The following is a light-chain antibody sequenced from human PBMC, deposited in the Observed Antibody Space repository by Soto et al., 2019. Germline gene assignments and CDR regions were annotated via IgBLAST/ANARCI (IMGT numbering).Light chain of an antibody. J-gene: IGLJ1*01. CDR1: SSNIGGNT. V-gene: IGLV1-44*01. Sequence: QSVLTQPPSASGTPGQRVTISCSGSSSNIGGNTVNWYQQLPGTAPKLLIYSNNQRPSGVPDRFSGSKSGTSASLAISGLQSEDEADYYCAAWDDSLNGRVFGTGTKVTV. CDR2: SNN. CDR3: AAWDDSLNGRV.